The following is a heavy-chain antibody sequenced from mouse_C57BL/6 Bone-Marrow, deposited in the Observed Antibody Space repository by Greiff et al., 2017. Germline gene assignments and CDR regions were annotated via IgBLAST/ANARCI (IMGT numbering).Heavy chain of an antibody. CDR1: GYTFTSYW. V-gene: IGHV1-64*01. Sequence: QVQLQQSGAELIKPGASVKFSCKASGYTFTSYWLHWVKQRPGQGLEWIGMIHPSSGSTNYNEKFKSKATLTVDKSSSPAYMQLSRLTSENSAVYSCARFVGPNYWGQGTTLTVSS. CDR3: ARFVGPNY. J-gene: IGHJ2*01. CDR2: IHPSSGST.